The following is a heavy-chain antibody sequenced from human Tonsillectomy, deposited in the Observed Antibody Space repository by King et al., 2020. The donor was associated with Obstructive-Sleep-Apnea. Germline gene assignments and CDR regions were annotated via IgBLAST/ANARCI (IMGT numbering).Heavy chain of an antibody. D-gene: IGHD6-13*01. CDR3: AKPSYSGSWYDY. J-gene: IGHJ4*02. CDR2: ISYDGLNQ. Sequence: VQLVESGGGVVQPGRSLRLSCAASGFTFSSSGMHWVRQAPGKGLEWVAVISYDGLNQYYADSVKGRFTISRDNSKNTLYLQMNSLRAEDTAVYYCAKPSYSGSWYDYWGQGILVSVSS. CDR1: GFTFSSSG. V-gene: IGHV3-30*18.